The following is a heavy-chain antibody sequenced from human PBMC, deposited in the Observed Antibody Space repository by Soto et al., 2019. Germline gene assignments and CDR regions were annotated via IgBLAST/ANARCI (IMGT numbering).Heavy chain of an antibody. CDR1: GLTFSSYW. CDR3: ARAPYSSGWWGFDY. D-gene: IGHD6-19*01. V-gene: IGHV3-74*01. J-gene: IGHJ4*01. Sequence: EVQLVESGGGLVQPGGSLRLSCAASGLTFSSYWMHWVRQAPGKGLVWISRISTDGSVTTYADSVKGRFTISRDNAKNTLYLQMNSLRTEDTAVYYCARAPYSSGWWGFDYWGHGTLVTVSS. CDR2: ISTDGSVT.